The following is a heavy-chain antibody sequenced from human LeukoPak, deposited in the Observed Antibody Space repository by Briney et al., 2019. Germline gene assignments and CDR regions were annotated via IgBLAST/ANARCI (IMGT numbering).Heavy chain of an antibody. D-gene: IGHD6-13*01. CDR2: IYYSGIT. J-gene: IGHJ5*02. Sequence: PSETLSLTCTVSGGPISSSSYYWGWIRQPPGKGLEWIGNIYYSGITYYNPSLKSRVTVSVDTSENQFSLKLSSVTAADTAVYFCARHPPYSSSWFPFDPWGQGTLVTVSS. V-gene: IGHV4-39*01. CDR3: ARHPPYSSSWFPFDP. CDR1: GGPISSSSYY.